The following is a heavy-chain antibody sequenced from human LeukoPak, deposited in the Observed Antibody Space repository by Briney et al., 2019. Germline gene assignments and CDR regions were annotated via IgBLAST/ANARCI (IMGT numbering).Heavy chain of an antibody. CDR2: IIVGSGRT. Sequence: SVKVSCKASGFTFSNSAIQWVRQARGQRLEWIGWIIVGSGRTHYSQNLQERLTITRDMSTNTAYMELSSLRSEDTAVYYCAAELYSGTYGRCCSFAFWGQGTLVTVSS. CDR3: AAELYSGTYGRCCSFAF. V-gene: IGHV1-58*02. CDR1: GFTFSNSA. J-gene: IGHJ4*02. D-gene: IGHD1-26*01.